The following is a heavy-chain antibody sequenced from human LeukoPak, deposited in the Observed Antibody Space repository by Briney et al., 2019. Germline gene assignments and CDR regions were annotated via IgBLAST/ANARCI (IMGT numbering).Heavy chain of an antibody. J-gene: IGHJ2*01. Sequence: GRSLRLSCAASGFTFDDYAMHWVRQAPGKGLEWVSGISWNSGSMGYADSVKGRFTISRDNAKNSLYLQMNSLRAEDTALYYCAKDVYGDFHWYFDLWGRGTLVTVSS. CDR1: GFTFDDYA. V-gene: IGHV3-9*01. D-gene: IGHD4-17*01. CDR2: ISWNSGSM. CDR3: AKDVYGDFHWYFDL.